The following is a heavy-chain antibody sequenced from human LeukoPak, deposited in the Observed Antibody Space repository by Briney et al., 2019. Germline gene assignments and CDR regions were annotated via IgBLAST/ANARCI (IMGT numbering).Heavy chain of an antibody. D-gene: IGHD6-6*01. V-gene: IGHV4-59*08. J-gene: IGHJ6*02. Sequence: SETLSLTCTVSGGSISSYYWSWIRQPPGKGLEWIGYIYYSGSTNYNPSLKSRVTISVDTSMNQFSLKLSSVTAADTAVHYCARSYSSSGYYYYGMDLWGQGTTVTVSS. CDR1: GGSISSYY. CDR2: IYYSGST. CDR3: ARSYSSSGYYYYGMDL.